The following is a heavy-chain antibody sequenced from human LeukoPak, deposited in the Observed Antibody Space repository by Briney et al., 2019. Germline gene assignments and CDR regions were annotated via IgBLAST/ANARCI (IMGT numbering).Heavy chain of an antibody. J-gene: IGHJ4*02. V-gene: IGHV3-23*01. D-gene: IGHD4-17*01. Sequence: GGSLRLSCVVSGFTFSSYAMSWVRQAPGKGLEWVSAISGSGGSTYYADTVKGRFTISRDNSKNTLYLQMNSLRAEDTAVYYCAKVKYYGDYGYWGQGTLVTVSS. CDR1: GFTFSSYA. CDR2: ISGSGGST. CDR3: AKVKYYGDYGY.